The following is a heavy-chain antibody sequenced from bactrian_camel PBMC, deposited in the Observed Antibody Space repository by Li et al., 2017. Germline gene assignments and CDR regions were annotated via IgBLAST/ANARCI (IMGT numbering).Heavy chain of an antibody. V-gene: IGHV3S6*01. J-gene: IGHJ4*01. CDR1: GITFSRHD. CDR2: ITSLPSLFRAA. CDR3: ALDSAGRRCRLGRGDFYNY. D-gene: IGHD4*01. Sequence: VQLVESGGGLVQPGESLRLSCVASGITFSRHDMSWVRRAPGKEVEWVAGITSLPSLFRAASYADSVKGRFTISEDNAKNILYLQMNNLKPEDTALYFCALDSAGRRCRLGRGDFYNYWGQGTQVTVS.